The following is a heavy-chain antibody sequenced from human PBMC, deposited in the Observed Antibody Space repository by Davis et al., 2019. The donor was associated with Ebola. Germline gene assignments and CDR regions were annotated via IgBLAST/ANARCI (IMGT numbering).Heavy chain of an antibody. Sequence: AASVKVSCKASGGTFSSYAISWVRQAPGQGLEWMGGIIPIFGTANYAQKFQGRVTITADKSTRTAYMELSSLRSEDTAVYYCAREVVGKVATGYYFDYWGQGTLVTVSS. D-gene: IGHD2-15*01. CDR1: GGTFSSYA. CDR3: AREVVGKVATGYYFDY. J-gene: IGHJ4*02. CDR2: IIPIFGTA. V-gene: IGHV1-69*06.